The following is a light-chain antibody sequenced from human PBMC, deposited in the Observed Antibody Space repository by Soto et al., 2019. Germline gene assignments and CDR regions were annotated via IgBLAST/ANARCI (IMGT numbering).Light chain of an antibody. CDR1: SSDVGGYNY. Sequence: QSALTQPASVSGSPGQSITISCTGTSSDVGGYNYVSWYQQHPGIAPQLLIYGVTNRPSGVSTRFSGSKSGNTASLTISGLQAEDEADYHFSSYTSASTLLYLFGTGTKLTVL. J-gene: IGLJ1*01. CDR3: SSYTSASTLLYL. CDR2: GVT. V-gene: IGLV2-14*01.